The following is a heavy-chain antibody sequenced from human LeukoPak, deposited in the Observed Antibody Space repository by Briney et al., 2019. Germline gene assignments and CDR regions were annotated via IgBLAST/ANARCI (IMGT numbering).Heavy chain of an antibody. CDR1: GFTFSSYW. CDR3: ARENDYGDYLDY. J-gene: IGHJ4*02. CDR2: INSDGSST. Sequence: QPGGSLRLSCAASGFTFSSYWMHWVRQAPGKGLVWVSRINSDGSSTSYADSVKGRFTISRDNAKNTLYLQMNSLRAEDTAVYYCARENDYGDYLDYWDQGTLVTVSS. D-gene: IGHD4-17*01. V-gene: IGHV3-74*01.